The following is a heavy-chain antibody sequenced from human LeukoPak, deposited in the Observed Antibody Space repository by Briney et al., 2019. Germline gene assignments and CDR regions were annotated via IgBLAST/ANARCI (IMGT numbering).Heavy chain of an antibody. D-gene: IGHD6-6*01. Sequence: SETLSLTCAVYGGSFSGYYWSWIRQPPGKGLEWIGEINHSGSTNYNPSLKSRVTISVDTSKNQFSPKLSSVTAADTAVYYCARLGSSSSFRWFDPWGQGTLVTVSS. CDR3: ARLGSSSSFRWFDP. J-gene: IGHJ5*02. CDR1: GGSFSGYY. CDR2: INHSGST. V-gene: IGHV4-34*01.